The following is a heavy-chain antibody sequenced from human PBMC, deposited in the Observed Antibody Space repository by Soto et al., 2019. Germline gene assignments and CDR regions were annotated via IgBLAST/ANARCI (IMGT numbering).Heavy chain of an antibody. D-gene: IGHD3-3*01. CDR1: GASISSYY. CDR3: ARDIGSGYNWFDP. V-gene: IGHV4-59*01. Sequence: ASETLSLTCTVSGASISSYYWSWIRQPPGKGLEWIGYIYYSGSTNYNPSLKSRVTISLDTSKNQFSLKLTSVTAADTAAYYCARDIGSGYNWFDPWGQGNLVTVSS. CDR2: IYYSGST. J-gene: IGHJ5*02.